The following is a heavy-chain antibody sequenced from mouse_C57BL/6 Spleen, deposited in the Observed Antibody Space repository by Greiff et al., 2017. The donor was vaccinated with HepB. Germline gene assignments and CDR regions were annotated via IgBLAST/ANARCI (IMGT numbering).Heavy chain of an antibody. CDR2: IYPGDGDT. V-gene: IGHV1-80*01. Sequence: VQLQQSGAELVKPGASVKISCKASGNAFSSYWMNWVKQRPGKGLEWIGQIYPGDGDTNYNGKFKGKATLTEDKSSSTAYMQLSSLTSEDSAVYFCARSDGNRSAMDYWGQGTSVTVSS. CDR3: ARSDGNRSAMDY. D-gene: IGHD2-3*01. J-gene: IGHJ4*01. CDR1: GNAFSSYW.